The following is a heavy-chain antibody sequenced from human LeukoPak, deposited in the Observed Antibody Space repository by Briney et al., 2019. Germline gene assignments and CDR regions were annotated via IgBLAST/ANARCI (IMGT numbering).Heavy chain of an antibody. Sequence: SETLSLTCAVYGGSFSGYYWSWIRQPPGKGLEWIGEINHSGSTNYNPSLKSRVTISVDTSKNQFSLKLSSVTAADTAVYYCAIGGFGFYYYYYSLDVWGQGTTVTVSS. CDR3: AIGGFGFYYYYYSLDV. CDR2: INHSGST. D-gene: IGHD3-16*01. J-gene: IGHJ6*02. CDR1: GGSFSGYY. V-gene: IGHV4-34*01.